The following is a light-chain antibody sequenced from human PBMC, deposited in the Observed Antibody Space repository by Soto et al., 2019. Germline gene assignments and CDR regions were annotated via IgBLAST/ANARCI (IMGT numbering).Light chain of an antibody. Sequence: DIQMTQSPSSLSASLGDRVTITCRASQDIKNYLNWYQQKSGKAPKLLIYDASDLETGVPSRFSGSGSGTDFTFTINSLQPEDIATYYCQQYDNLPLTFGGGTKVDIK. V-gene: IGKV1-33*01. J-gene: IGKJ4*01. CDR3: QQYDNLPLT. CDR1: QDIKNY. CDR2: DAS.